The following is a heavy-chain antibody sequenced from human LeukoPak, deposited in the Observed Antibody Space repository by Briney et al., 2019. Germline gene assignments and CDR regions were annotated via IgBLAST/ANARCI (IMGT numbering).Heavy chain of an antibody. CDR3: AKGRRGIAVAGFDY. V-gene: IGHV3-23*01. J-gene: IGHJ4*02. CDR2: ISGSGGST. D-gene: IGHD6-19*01. Sequence: GGSLRLSCAASGFTFSSYAMSCVRQAPGKGLEWVSAISGSGGSTYYADSVKGRFTISRDNSKSTLYLQMNSLRAEDTAVYYCAKGRRGIAVAGFDYWGQGTLVTVSS. CDR1: GFTFSSYA.